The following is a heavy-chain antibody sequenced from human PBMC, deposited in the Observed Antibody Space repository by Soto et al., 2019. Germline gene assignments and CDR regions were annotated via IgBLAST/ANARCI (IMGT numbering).Heavy chain of an antibody. V-gene: IGHV3-21*01. D-gene: IGHD6-19*01. CDR3: ARDDSLAVAGTMPLR. J-gene: IGHJ4*02. CDR2: ISSSSSYI. CDR1: GFTFSSYS. Sequence: GGSLRLSCAASGFTFSSYSMNWFRQAPGKGLEWVSSISSSSSYIYYADSVKGRFTISRDNAKNTLYLQMNSLRAEDTAVYYCARDDSLAVAGTMPLRWGQGTLVTVSS.